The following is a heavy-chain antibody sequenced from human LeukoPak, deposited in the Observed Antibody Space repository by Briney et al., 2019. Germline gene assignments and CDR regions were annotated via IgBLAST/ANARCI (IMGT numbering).Heavy chain of an antibody. J-gene: IGHJ5*02. D-gene: IGHD2-15*01. V-gene: IGHV1-69*04. CDR3: ASAALGYCSCCSCVENWFDP. CDR1: GGTFSSYA. CDR2: IIPILGIA. Sequence: SVKVSCKSSGGTFSSYAISWVRQAPGQGLEWMGRIIPILGIANYAQKFQGRVTITADKSTTTAYMELSSLRSGDTAVYYCASAALGYCSCCSCVENWFDPWGQGTLVTVSS.